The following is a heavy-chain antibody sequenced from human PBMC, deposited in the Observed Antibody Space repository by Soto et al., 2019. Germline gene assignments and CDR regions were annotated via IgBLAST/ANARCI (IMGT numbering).Heavy chain of an antibody. D-gene: IGHD3-10*01. Sequence: QEQLVQSGAEVKKPGAPVKVSCKASGYTFSNYNINWVRQASGQGLEWMGWMNPDSGNTGYAEKFQGRVTMPRNSSISTAYMELSGLRSEDTAVYYCAREAASDPSFYYHYMDVWGKGTTVTVSS. J-gene: IGHJ6*03. CDR2: MNPDSGNT. V-gene: IGHV1-8*01. CDR3: AREAASDPSFYYHYMDV. CDR1: GYTFSNYN.